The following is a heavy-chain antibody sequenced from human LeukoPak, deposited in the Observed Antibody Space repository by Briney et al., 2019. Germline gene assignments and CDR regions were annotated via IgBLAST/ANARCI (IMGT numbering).Heavy chain of an antibody. CDR2: MSPNSGDT. CDR3: AREKGFWSPDHIDYFYYMDL. Sequence: ASVKVSCKASGYTFTTFDITWVRQAPGQGLEWLGWMSPNSGDTGYAPKFLGRVTMTRNTSINTAYLEMSRLNSDDTAVYYCAREKGFWSPDHIDYFYYMDLWGEGTTVIVSS. J-gene: IGHJ6*03. V-gene: IGHV1-8*01. CDR1: GYTFTTFD. D-gene: IGHD3-3*01.